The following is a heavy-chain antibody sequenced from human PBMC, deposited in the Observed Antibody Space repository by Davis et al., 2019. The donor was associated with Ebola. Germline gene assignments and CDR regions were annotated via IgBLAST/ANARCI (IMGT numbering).Heavy chain of an antibody. Sequence: PGGSLRLSCAASGFTFRSYGMHWVRQAPGKGLEWVAVISYDGSNKYYADSVKGRFTISRKNSKNPLYLQMNSLRAEDTAVYYCAKERSSWYMRAEYFQHWGQGTLVTVSS. V-gene: IGHV3-30*18. J-gene: IGHJ1*01. CDR3: AKERSSWYMRAEYFQH. CDR2: ISYDGSNK. CDR1: GFTFRSYG. D-gene: IGHD6-13*01.